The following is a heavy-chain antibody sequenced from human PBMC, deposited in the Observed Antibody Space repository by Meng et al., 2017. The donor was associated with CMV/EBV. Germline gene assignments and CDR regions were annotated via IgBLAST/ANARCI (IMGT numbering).Heavy chain of an antibody. Sequence: GGSLRLSCAASGFTFSSYAMHWVRQAPGKGLEWVAVISYDGSNKYYADSVKGRFTISRDSSKNTLYLQMNSLRAEDTAVYYCARVAIFGVALDYWGQGTLVTVSS. CDR1: GFTFSSYA. J-gene: IGHJ4*02. CDR3: ARVAIFGVALDY. D-gene: IGHD3-3*01. V-gene: IGHV3-30-3*01. CDR2: ISYDGSNK.